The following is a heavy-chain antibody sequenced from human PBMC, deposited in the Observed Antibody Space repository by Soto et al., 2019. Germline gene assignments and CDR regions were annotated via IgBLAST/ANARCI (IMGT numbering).Heavy chain of an antibody. CDR1: GGSISSSNW. D-gene: IGHD6-13*01. CDR2: IYHSGST. CDR3: ARGGGAAAGTGDY. Sequence: QVQLHESGPGLVKPSGTLSLTCAVSGGSISSSNWWSWVRQPPGQGLEWIGEIYHSGSTNYNPSLKSRATISVDKSKNQFSLKLSSVTGADTAVFYCARGGGAAAGTGDYWGQGTLVTVSS. V-gene: IGHV4-4*02. J-gene: IGHJ4*02.